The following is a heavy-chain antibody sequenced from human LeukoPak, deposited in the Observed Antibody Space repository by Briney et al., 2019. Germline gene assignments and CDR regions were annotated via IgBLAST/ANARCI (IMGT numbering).Heavy chain of an antibody. Sequence: PGGSLRLSCAASRFSFRNYAISWVRQAPGKGLEWVSSISGSGGSTYYADSVKGRFTISRDNSKNTLYLQMNSLRAEDTAVYYCAKGNYDFWSGEAYYFDYWGQGTLVTVSS. J-gene: IGHJ4*02. CDR2: ISGSGGST. CDR1: RFSFRNYA. D-gene: IGHD3-3*01. V-gene: IGHV3-23*01. CDR3: AKGNYDFWSGEAYYFDY.